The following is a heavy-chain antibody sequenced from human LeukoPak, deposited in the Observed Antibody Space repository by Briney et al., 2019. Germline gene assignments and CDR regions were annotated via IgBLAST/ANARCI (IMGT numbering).Heavy chain of an antibody. CDR3: ARGGLVGSTTSSSTLDAFDI. J-gene: IGHJ3*02. D-gene: IGHD1-26*01. V-gene: IGHV4-30-2*01. CDR2: IYHSGST. CDR1: GGSISSGGYC. Sequence: SQTLSLTCAVSGGSISSGGYCWSWIRQLPGKGLEWIGNIYHSGSTYYNPSLKSRVTISVDRSTNQFSLKLSSVTAADTAVYYCARGGLVGSTTSSSTLDAFDIWGRGTMVTVSS.